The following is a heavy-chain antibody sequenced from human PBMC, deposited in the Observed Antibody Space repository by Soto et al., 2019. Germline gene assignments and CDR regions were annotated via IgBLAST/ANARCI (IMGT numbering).Heavy chain of an antibody. J-gene: IGHJ5*02. D-gene: IGHD3-22*01. CDR3: ARPAPGYYDSSGYLGNWFGP. CDR1: GFTFSSYA. Sequence: GGSLRLSCAASGFTFSSYAMSWVRQAPGKGLEWVSAISGSGGSTYYADSVKGRFTISRDNSKNTLYLQMNSLRAEDTAVYYCARPAPGYYDSSGYLGNWFGPWGQGTLVTVSS. CDR2: ISGSGGST. V-gene: IGHV3-23*01.